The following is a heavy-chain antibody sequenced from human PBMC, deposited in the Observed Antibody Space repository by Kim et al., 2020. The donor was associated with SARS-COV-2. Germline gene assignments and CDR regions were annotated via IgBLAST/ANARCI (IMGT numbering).Heavy chain of an antibody. D-gene: IGHD1-7*01. V-gene: IGHV4-4*07. J-gene: IGHJ3*02. CDR3: ARVGYNWNYESAFDI. Sequence: PSLKSRVSMSVDTSKNQFTLKLSSVTAADTAVYYCARVGYNWNYESAFDIWGQGTMVTVSS.